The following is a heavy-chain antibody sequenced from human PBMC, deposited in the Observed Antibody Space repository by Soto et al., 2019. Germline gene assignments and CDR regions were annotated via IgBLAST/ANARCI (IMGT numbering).Heavy chain of an antibody. Sequence: QVQLQESGPGLVKPSGTLSLTCAVSAVSISSGSFWGWVRQPPGKGLEWIGDIHHSGSTNYNPSLKSRVTIAVDTSKNHFSLQLNSVTAADTAVYYCARSAGWYAVHSWGQGILVIVSS. CDR1: AVSISSGSF. V-gene: IGHV4-4*02. CDR3: ARSAGWYAVHS. CDR2: IHHSGST. D-gene: IGHD6-19*01. J-gene: IGHJ4*02.